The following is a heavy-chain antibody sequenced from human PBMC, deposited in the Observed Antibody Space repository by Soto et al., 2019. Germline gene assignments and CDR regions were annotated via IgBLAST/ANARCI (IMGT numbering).Heavy chain of an antibody. J-gene: IGHJ6*02. Sequence: LRLSFAASGFTFGTYAMSWVRQAPGKVLEWVSAISGSGGSTYYADSVKGRFTISRDNSENTLYLQMNSLRAEDTAVYYCANWQLRAAHHYPSNGLDVWGQATTVTVSS. D-gene: IGHD6-6*01. V-gene: IGHV3-23*01. CDR1: GFTFGTYA. CDR2: ISGSGGST. CDR3: ANWQLRAAHHYPSNGLDV.